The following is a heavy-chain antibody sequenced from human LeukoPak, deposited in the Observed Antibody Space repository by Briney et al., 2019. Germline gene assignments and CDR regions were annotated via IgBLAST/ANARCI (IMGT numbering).Heavy chain of an antibody. D-gene: IGHD3-22*01. J-gene: IGHJ4*02. CDR3: VSGYWDL. CDR2: IKSKTDGGTT. V-gene: IGHV3-15*01. Sequence: GGSLRLSCVASGFTFSNAWMSWVRQAPGKGLEWVGRIKSKTDGGTTDYAAPVKGRFTISRDDSKNTLNLQMNSMKTEDTAVYFCVSGYWDLWGQGTLVTVS. CDR1: GFTFSNAW.